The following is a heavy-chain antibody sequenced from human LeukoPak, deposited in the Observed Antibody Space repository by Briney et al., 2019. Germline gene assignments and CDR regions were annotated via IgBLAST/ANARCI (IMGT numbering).Heavy chain of an antibody. CDR3: ARVTGRHFDWLPYFDY. CDR1: GYIFTGYY. D-gene: IGHD3-9*01. Sequence: ASVKVSCKASGYIFTGYYIHWVRQAPGQGLEWMGWINPTSGATNYAQKFQGRVTMTRDTSISTAYMELSRLRSDDTAVYYCARVTGRHFDWLPYFDYWGQGTLATVSS. CDR2: INPTSGAT. J-gene: IGHJ4*02. V-gene: IGHV1-2*02.